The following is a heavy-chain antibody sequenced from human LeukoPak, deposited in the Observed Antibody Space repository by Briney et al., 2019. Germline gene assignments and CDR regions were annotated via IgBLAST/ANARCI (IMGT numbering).Heavy chain of an antibody. V-gene: IGHV1-2*02. Sequence: ASVKVSCKASGYTLTDYYMHWVRQAPGQGLEWMGWINPNSGGTNYAQTFPGKVTMTRDTSISTASLDLSRLTPDDTAVYYCASGWGKYVTGCDSWGEGTRVRVSS. CDR2: INPNSGGT. J-gene: IGHJ4*02. D-gene: IGHD2-8*02. CDR3: ASGWGKYVTGCDS. CDR1: GYTLTDYY.